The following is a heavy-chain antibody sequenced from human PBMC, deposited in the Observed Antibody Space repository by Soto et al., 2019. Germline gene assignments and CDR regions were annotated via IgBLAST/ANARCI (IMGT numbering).Heavy chain of an antibody. CDR2: IYYSGST. Sequence: PSETLSLTCTVSGGSVSSGSYYWSWIRQPPGKGLEWIGYIYYSGSTNYNPSLKSRVTISVDTSKNQFSLKLSSVTAADTAVYYCARVLVGSQQLVYFAYSGQGTLVTVSS. CDR1: GGSVSSGSYY. V-gene: IGHV4-61*01. D-gene: IGHD6-6*01. CDR3: ARVLVGSQQLVYFAY. J-gene: IGHJ4*02.